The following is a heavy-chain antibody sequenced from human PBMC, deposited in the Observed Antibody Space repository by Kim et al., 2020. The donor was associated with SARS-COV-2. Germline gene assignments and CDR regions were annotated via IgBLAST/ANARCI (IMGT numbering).Heavy chain of an antibody. V-gene: IGHV4-34*01. D-gene: IGHD3-16*01. CDR1: GGSFSGYY. J-gene: IGHJ4*02. Sequence: SETLSLTCAVYGGSFSGYYWSWIRQPPGKGLEWIGEINHSGSTNYNPSLKSQVTISVDTSKNQFSLKLSSVTAADTAVYYCATAPLGGGYFDYWGQGTLVTVSS. CDR3: ATAPLGGGYFDY. CDR2: INHSGST.